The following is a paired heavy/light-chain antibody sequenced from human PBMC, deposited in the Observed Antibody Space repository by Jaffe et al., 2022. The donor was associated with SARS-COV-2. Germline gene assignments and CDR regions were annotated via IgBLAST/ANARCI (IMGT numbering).Heavy chain of an antibody. V-gene: IGHV1-3*01. Sequence: QVQLVQSGAEVKKPGASVKVSCKASGYTFTSYALHWVRQAPGQRLEWMGWINAGNGNTKYSQKFQGRFTITRDTSASTVYMELSSLRSEDTAVYYCARGFSQYYGSGSYYNPFDYWGQGALVTVSS. J-gene: IGHJ4*02. CDR3: ARGFSQYYGSGSYYNPFDY. CDR2: INAGNGNT. D-gene: IGHD3-10*01. CDR1: GYTFTSYA.
Light chain of an antibody. CDR2: AAS. V-gene: IGKV1-27*01. CDR1: QGINNY. J-gene: IGKJ3*01. Sequence: DIQMTQSPSSLSASVGDGVTITCRASQGINNYLAWYQQKPGKVPKLLIYAASTLQSGVPSRFSGSGSGTDFTLTISSLQPEDVATYYCQMYNSAPFTFGPGTKVDIK. CDR3: QMYNSAPFT.